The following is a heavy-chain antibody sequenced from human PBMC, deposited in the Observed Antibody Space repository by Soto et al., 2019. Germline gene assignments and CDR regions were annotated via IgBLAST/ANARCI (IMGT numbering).Heavy chain of an antibody. V-gene: IGHV3-11*01. J-gene: IGHJ6*02. CDR2: ISSSGSTI. CDR1: GFTFSGYY. CDR3: ARPLVVVVAATRYYYYGMDV. Sequence: GGSLRLSCAASGFTFSGYYMSWIRRAPGKGLEWVSYISSSGSTIYYADSVKGRFTISRDNAKNSLYLQMNSLRAEDTAVYYCARPLVVVVAATRYYYYGMDVWGQGTTVTV. D-gene: IGHD2-15*01.